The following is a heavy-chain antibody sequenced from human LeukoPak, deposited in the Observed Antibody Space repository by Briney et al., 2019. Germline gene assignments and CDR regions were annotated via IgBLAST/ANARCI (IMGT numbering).Heavy chain of an antibody. CDR1: GYTFTSFT. D-gene: IGHD3-10*01. Sequence: ASVKVSCKASGYTFTSFTINWVRQAPGQGLEWMGWISVHNGNIKYAQNLQGRVTMTTDTSTSTAYMELRSLRSDDTAVYYCARDRMVLGVPSDSWGQGTLVTVSS. J-gene: IGHJ4*02. CDR3: ARDRMVLGVPSDS. CDR2: ISVHNGNI. V-gene: IGHV1-18*01.